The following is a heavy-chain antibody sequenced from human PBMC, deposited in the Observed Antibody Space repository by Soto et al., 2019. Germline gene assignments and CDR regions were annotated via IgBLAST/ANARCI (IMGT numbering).Heavy chain of an antibody. J-gene: IGHJ6*02. CDR2: IYPGDSDT. V-gene: IGHV5-51*01. CDR3: AASIFYYGMDV. CDR1: GYTFTTYW. Sequence: PGESLKISCKGSGYTFTTYWIGWVRQRPGKGLGWMGIIYPGDSDTKYNPSFQGQVTISADKSITTTYLRWTSLKASDTAIYYCAASIFYYGMDVWGQGTTVTVSS.